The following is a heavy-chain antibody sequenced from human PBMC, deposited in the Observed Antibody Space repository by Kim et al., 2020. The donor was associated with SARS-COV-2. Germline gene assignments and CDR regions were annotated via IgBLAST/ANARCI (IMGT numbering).Heavy chain of an antibody. CDR2: ISSSGSTI. J-gene: IGHJ4*02. Sequence: GGSLRLSCAASGFTFSDYYMSWIRQAPGKGLEWVSYISSSGSTIYYADSVKGRFTISRDNAKNSLYLQMNSLRAEDTAVYYCASGALKTVTKYPINYFDYWGQGTLVTVSS. CDR1: GFTFSDYY. CDR3: ASGALKTVTKYPINYFDY. D-gene: IGHD4-17*01. V-gene: IGHV3-11*01.